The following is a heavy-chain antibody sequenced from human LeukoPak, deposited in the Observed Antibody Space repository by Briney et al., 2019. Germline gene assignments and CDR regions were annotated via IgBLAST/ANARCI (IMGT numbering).Heavy chain of an antibody. CDR2: MNPNSGNT. D-gene: IGHD6-13*01. CDR1: GYTFTSYD. V-gene: IGHV1-8*01. J-gene: IGHJ6*03. CDR3: ARYSSSWYEESYYYYMDV. Sequence: ASVKVSSKASGYTFTSYDINWVRQATGQGLEWMGWMNPNSGNTGYAQKFQGRVTMTRNTSISTAYMELSSLRSEDTAVYYCARYSSSWYEESYYYYMDVWGKGTTVTVSS.